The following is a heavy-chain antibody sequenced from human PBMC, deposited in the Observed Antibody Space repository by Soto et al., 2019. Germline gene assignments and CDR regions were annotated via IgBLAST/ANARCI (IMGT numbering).Heavy chain of an antibody. CDR2: INPNSGGT. D-gene: IGHD1-20*01. CDR3: ARGITGTQPYYYYYMDV. Sequence: ASVKVSCKASGYTFTGYYMHWVRQAPGQGLEWMGWINPNSGGTIYAQKFQGWVTMTRDTSISTAYMELSRLRSDDTAVYYCARGITGTQPYYYYYMDVWGKGTTVTVSS. J-gene: IGHJ6*03. V-gene: IGHV1-2*04. CDR1: GYTFTGYY.